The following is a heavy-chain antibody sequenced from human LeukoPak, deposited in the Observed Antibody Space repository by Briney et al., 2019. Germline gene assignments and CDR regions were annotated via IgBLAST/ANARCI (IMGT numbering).Heavy chain of an antibody. D-gene: IGHD1-1*01. V-gene: IGHV4-39*01. CDR3: AAHGATQLERLDY. CDR1: GGSVNSSNDY. CDR2: IYYSGSA. J-gene: IGHJ4*02. Sequence: PSETLTLTCTVSGGSVNSSNDYWRWIRQPPGEGLERIGNIYYSGSAWYNPSLQGRVTISVDTSRNQFSLKLNSVTAADTAVYYSAAHGATQLERLDYWGQGTLVTVSS.